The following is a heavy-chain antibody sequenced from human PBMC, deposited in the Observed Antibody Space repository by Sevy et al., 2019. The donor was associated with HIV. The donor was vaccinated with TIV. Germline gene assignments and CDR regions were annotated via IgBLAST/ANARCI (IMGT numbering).Heavy chain of an antibody. CDR3: ARDGSKRHYYYAMDV. J-gene: IGHJ6*02. Sequence: SESLSLTCTVSGDSISSGDSFCSWIRQPAGRGLEWIGRIYASGRTMYNPSLKSRLTLSVDTSKNQFSLELTSVAAADAAVYYCARDGSKRHYYYAMDVWGQGTLVTVSS. CDR2: IYASGRT. D-gene: IGHD1-26*01. V-gene: IGHV4-61*02. CDR1: GDSISSGDSF.